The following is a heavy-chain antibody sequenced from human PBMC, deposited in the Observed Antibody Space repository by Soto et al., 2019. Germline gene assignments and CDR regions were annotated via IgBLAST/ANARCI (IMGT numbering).Heavy chain of an antibody. V-gene: IGHV1-69*13. D-gene: IGHD1-26*01. J-gene: IGHJ4*02. CDR3: ARDRVGATGSFDY. CDR2: IIPIFGTA. Sequence: SVKVSCKASGGTFSSYAISWVRQAPGQGLEWMGGIIPIFGTANYAQKFQGRVTITADESTSTAYMELSSLRSEDTAVYYCARDRVGATGSFDYWGQGTLVTVSS. CDR1: GGTFSSYA.